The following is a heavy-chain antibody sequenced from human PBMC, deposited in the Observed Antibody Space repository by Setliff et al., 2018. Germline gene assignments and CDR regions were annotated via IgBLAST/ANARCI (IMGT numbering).Heavy chain of an antibody. Sequence: GASVKVSCKTSGYPFTDYYIHWVRQAPGQGLEWMGRINPNSGATNFAQKFQGRVTMTRNTSISTAYMELSSLRSEDTAVYYCARSGWLREYYFDYWGQGTLVTVSS. V-gene: IGHV1-2*06. CDR2: INPNSGAT. D-gene: IGHD5-12*01. CDR3: ARSGWLREYYFDY. J-gene: IGHJ4*02. CDR1: GYPFTDYY.